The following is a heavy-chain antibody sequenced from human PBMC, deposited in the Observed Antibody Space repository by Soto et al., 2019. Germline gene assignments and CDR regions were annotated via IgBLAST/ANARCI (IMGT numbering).Heavy chain of an antibody. J-gene: IGHJ4*02. Sequence: KPSETLSLTCAVSGYSITSGYYCGWIRQPPGKGLEWIGSIYHSGSTYNDPSLKSRVTISVDTSKNVFSLKLRSVTAADTAVYYCARAPGDLMYYFDFWGQGTLVTVSS. V-gene: IGHV4-38-2*01. D-gene: IGHD7-27*01. CDR1: GYSITSGYY. CDR2: IYHSGST. CDR3: ARAPGDLMYYFDF.